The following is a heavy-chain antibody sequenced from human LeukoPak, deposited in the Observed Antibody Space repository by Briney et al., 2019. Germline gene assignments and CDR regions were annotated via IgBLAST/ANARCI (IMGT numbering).Heavy chain of an antibody. D-gene: IGHD3-22*01. V-gene: IGHV3-33*01. CDR2: IWYDATNK. J-gene: IGHJ4*02. CDR1: GFPFSGFG. Sequence: GGSLRLSCAASGFPFSGFGMRCVRQAPGKGLGWVAVIWYDATNKYYADSVRGRVTISRDNSENTLYLQMNSLSHEDTAIYYCARDRLGEYDSSIDYWGQGTLVSVSS. CDR3: ARDRLGEYDSSIDY.